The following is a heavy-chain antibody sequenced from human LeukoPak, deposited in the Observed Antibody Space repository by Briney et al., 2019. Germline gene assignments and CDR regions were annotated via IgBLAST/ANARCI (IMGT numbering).Heavy chain of an antibody. CDR3: AKEMGHDLIRSNS. J-gene: IGHJ5*01. Sequence: PGGSLRLSCAASGFTFDDYGMHWVRQSPGKGLEWVSGIGWDSGSRVYADSVKGRFTISRDNAKNSLYLQMNSLRHEDTALYYWAKEMGHDLIRSNSWGHGTLVTV. D-gene: IGHD5-12*01. V-gene: IGHV3-9*01. CDR1: GFTFDDYG. CDR2: IGWDSGSR.